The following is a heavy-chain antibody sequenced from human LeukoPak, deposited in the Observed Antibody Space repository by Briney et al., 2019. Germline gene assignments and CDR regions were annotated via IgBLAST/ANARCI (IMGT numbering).Heavy chain of an antibody. CDR2: IGPHSTFT. Sequence: ASVKVSCKSSGFTFTDHYIHWVRQGPGQGLEWMGYIGPHSTFTSSPQEFQGRVTMTRDASMSTAYMELTRLTYDDTAVYYCVREGEGPLSKDFDYWGQGTLVTVSS. D-gene: IGHD2/OR15-2a*01. J-gene: IGHJ4*02. V-gene: IGHV1-2*02. CDR1: GFTFTDHY. CDR3: VREGEGPLSKDFDY.